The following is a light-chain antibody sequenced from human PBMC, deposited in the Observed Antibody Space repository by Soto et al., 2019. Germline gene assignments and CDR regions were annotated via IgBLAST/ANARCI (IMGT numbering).Light chain of an antibody. J-gene: IGKJ4*01. V-gene: IGKV3-20*01. CDR2: GAS. CDR1: QSVSSSY. Sequence: EIVFTQSPGTVSLSPGERATLCCRASQSVSSSYLAWYQQKPGQAPRLLIYGASSRATGIPDRFSGSGSGTDFTLTISRLEPEDFAVYYCQQYGSSPFGGGTKVDIK. CDR3: QQYGSSP.